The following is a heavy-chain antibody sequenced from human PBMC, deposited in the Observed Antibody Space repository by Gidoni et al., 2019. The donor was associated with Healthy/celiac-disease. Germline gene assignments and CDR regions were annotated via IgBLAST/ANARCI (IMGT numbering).Heavy chain of an antibody. CDR3: ASDGAVTPYFDY. CDR2: ISSSGGTI. CDR1: GFTLSDYY. J-gene: IGHJ4*02. D-gene: IGHD4-17*01. V-gene: IGHV3-11*01. Sequence: QVQLAESGGGFVTPGGTQIVSWRAPGFTLSDYYMIWVRQAPGKGLEWISYISSSGGTIYYAGSLKGRFTTSSDNSKNALYLQMNSLSAEDTAVYYCASDGAVTPYFDYWGQGTLVTVSS.